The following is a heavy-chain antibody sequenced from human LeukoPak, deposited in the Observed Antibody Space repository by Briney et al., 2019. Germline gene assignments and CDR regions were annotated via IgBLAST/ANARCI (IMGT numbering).Heavy chain of an antibody. J-gene: IGHJ4*02. Sequence: SVKVSGKASGDSFSTYAISWVRQAPGQGLEWMGGIFPMFETANYAQRFQGRLTITADIATSTAYMDLSSLRSEDTAVYYCARGVTSYGTRLTYWGQGTLVTVSS. D-gene: IGHD3-16*01. CDR3: ARGVTSYGTRLTY. V-gene: IGHV1-69*06. CDR2: IFPMFETA. CDR1: GDSFSTYA.